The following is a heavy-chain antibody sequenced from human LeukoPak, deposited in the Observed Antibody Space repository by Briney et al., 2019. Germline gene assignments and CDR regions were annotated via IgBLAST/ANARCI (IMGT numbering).Heavy chain of an antibody. J-gene: IGHJ4*02. V-gene: IGHV3-30*02. CDR3: VRSREGRWELLGGGDY. D-gene: IGHD1-26*01. CDR1: GFTFSSYG. CDR2: IRYDGSNK. Sequence: GGSLRLSCAASGFTFSSYGMHWVRQAPGKGLEWVAFIRYDGSNKYYADSVKGRFTISRDNSKNTLYLQMNSLRAEDTAVYYWVRSREGRWELLGGGDYWGQGTLVTVSS.